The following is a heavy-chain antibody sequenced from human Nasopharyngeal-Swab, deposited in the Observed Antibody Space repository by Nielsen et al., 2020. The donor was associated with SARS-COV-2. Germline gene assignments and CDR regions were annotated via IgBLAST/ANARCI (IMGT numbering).Heavy chain of an antibody. CDR2: IYSGGST. V-gene: IGHV3-53*01. J-gene: IGHJ3*02. CDR3: ANLAAAGGIDAFDI. D-gene: IGHD6-13*01. Sequence: SCAASGFFVSSNYMSWVRQAPGKGLEWVSVIYSGGSTYYADSVKGRFTISRGNSKNTLYLQMNSLRAEDTAVYYCANLAAAGGIDAFDIWGQGTMVTVSS. CDR1: GFFVSSNY.